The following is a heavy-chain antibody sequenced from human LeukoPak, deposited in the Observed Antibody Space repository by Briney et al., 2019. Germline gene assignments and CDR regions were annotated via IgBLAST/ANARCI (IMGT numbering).Heavy chain of an antibody. Sequence: PSETLSLTCTVSGGSISSRTYYWGWIRQPPGKGLEWIGTISDSGNTYYNPSLKSRLTISVDPSKNQFSLKLSSVTAADTAVYYCARHKKVDDILTGNWFDPWGQGTLVTVSS. J-gene: IGHJ5*02. CDR3: ARHKKVDDILTGNWFDP. CDR2: ISDSGNT. V-gene: IGHV4-39*01. CDR1: GGSISSRTYY. D-gene: IGHD3-9*01.